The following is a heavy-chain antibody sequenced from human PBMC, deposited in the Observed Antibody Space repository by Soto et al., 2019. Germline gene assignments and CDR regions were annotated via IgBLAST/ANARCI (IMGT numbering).Heavy chain of an antibody. J-gene: IGHJ6*02. CDR2: IDPIDSYT. V-gene: IGHV5-10-1*01. CDR3: ARHPLFRLSASYQLPRYYYVMAF. CDR1: VYRVTSYW. D-gene: IGHD1-26*01. Sequence: GESLPISFEGPVYRVTSYWSCWVRQMKGKGLEWMGRIDPIDSYTNYSPSFQGHFTISADKSISTAYLQWSSLKASDTAMYYCARHPLFRLSASYQLPRYYYVMAFWGQGTTVTGSS.